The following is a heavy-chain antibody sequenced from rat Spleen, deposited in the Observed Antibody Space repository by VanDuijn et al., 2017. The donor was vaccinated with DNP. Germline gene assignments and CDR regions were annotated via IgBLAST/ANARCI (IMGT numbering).Heavy chain of an antibody. CDR2: ITYDGGNT. J-gene: IGHJ2*01. CDR3: ARRGRFDY. Sequence: EVQLVESGGGLVQPGRSLKLSCAASGFTFSDYAMAWVRQAPKKGLDWVAYITYDGGNTYYRDSVKGRFTISRDNAKSTLYLQMDSLGSEDSATYYCARRGRFDYWGQGVMVTVSS. CDR1: GFTFSDYA. V-gene: IGHV5-17*01.